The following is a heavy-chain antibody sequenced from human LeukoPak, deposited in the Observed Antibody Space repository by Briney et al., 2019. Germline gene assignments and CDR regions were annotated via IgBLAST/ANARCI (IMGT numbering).Heavy chain of an antibody. Sequence: GGSLRLSCAASGFTFSSYDMNWVHQAPGKGLEWVSYISTRSYTKYYADSVKGRFTISRDSAKNSLYLQMNSLRDEDTAVYYCARDFSAAFDIWGQGTMVTVSS. D-gene: IGHD2/OR15-2a*01. V-gene: IGHV3-48*02. CDR1: GFTFSSYD. J-gene: IGHJ3*02. CDR3: ARDFSAAFDI. CDR2: ISTRSYTK.